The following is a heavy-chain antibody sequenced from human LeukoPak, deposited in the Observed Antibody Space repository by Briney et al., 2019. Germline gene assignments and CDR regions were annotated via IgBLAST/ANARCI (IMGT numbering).Heavy chain of an antibody. V-gene: IGHV4-39*07. CDR1: GGSISSSSYY. J-gene: IGHJ4*02. CDR2: IYYSGST. Sequence: SETLSLTCTVSGGSISSSSYYWGWIRQPPGKGLEWIGSIYYSGSTYYNPSLKSRVTISVDTSKNQFSLRLSSVTAADTAVYYCARGSYDGSGQGTYYFDYWGQGTLVTVSS. D-gene: IGHD3-22*01. CDR3: ARGSYDGSGQGTYYFDY.